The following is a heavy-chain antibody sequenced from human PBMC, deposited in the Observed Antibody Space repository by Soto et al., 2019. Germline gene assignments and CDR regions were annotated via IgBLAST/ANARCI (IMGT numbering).Heavy chain of an antibody. CDR3: AREENCSDGVCYSEYFQR. Sequence: QVQLVQSGAEVKKPGASVKVSCKASGYIFTAYSMHWVRQAPGQGLEWMGVVNPSGGSTNYAQKSRSRLTMTRDTSTSTVYMDLSSLTSEDTAVYYCAREENCSDGVCYSEYFQRWGQGTLGTVSS. V-gene: IGHV1-46*01. D-gene: IGHD2-15*01. J-gene: IGHJ1*01. CDR1: GYIFTAYS. CDR2: VNPSGGST.